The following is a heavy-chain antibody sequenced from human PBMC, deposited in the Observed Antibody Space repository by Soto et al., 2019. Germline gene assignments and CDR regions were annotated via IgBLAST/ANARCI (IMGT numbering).Heavy chain of an antibody. D-gene: IGHD2-2*01. J-gene: IGHJ6*03. V-gene: IGHV1-3*01. Sequence: ASVKVSCKASGYTFTSYAMHWVRQAPGQRLEWLGWINAGNGNTKYSQKFQGRVTITRDTSASTAYMELSSLRSEDTAVYYCARESVQAAISLRLYYYYMDVWGKGTTVTVSS. CDR1: GYTFTSYA. CDR3: ARESVQAAISLRLYYYYMDV. CDR2: INAGNGNT.